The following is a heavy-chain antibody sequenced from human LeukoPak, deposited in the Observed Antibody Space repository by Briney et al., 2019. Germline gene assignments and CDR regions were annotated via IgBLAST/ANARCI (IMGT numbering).Heavy chain of an antibody. CDR3: AKEAAWANYRCYFDS. J-gene: IGHJ4*02. CDR1: GYTFSTYG. V-gene: IGHV3-23*01. CDR2: ISSSGDVT. Sequence: GGSLRLSCAGSGYTFSTYGMTWVRQAPGKVLEWVSEISSSGDVTKYADSVQGRFIISRDNSKNMLYLDMNILRVEDTALYYCAKEAAWANYRCYFDSWGQGTLVTVSS. D-gene: IGHD3-16*02.